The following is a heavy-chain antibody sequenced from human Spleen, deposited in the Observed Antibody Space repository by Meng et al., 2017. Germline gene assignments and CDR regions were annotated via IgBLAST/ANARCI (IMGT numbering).Heavy chain of an antibody. D-gene: IGHD2/OR15-2a*01. V-gene: IGHV3-23*01. CDR3: VPRTTFYDY. J-gene: IGHJ4*02. CDR1: GFIFNTYG. CDR2: VDADGGAT. Sequence: EVQLLVSGGGLVQPGGSLRLSCVASGFIFNTYGMNWVRQAPGKGLEWVSTVDADGGATYYADSMKGRFTISRDNSKNTLYLQMNSLRVEDTAIYYCVPRTTFYDYWGQGTLVTVSS.